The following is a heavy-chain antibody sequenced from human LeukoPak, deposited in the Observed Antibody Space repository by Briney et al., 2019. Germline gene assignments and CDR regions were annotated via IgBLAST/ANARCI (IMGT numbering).Heavy chain of an antibody. J-gene: IGHJ4*02. CDR1: GGSITSSSYY. D-gene: IGHD3/OR15-3a*01. V-gene: IGHV4-39*07. CDR3: ARDGHDFWTGYWGY. Sequence: SETLSLTCTVSGGSITSSSYYWGWIRQPPGKGLEWIGSIYYTGSTYYNPSLKSRVTVSVDTSKIQFSLKLTSVTAADTAIHYCARDGHDFWTGYWGYWGQGILVTVSS. CDR2: IYYTGST.